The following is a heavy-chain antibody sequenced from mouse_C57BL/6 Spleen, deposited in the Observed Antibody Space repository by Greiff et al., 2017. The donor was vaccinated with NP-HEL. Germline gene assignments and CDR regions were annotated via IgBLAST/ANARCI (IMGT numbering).Heavy chain of an antibody. CDR2: ISDGGSYT. CDR1: GFTFSSYA. CDR3: ARDYGSSYEFDY. J-gene: IGHJ2*01. Sequence: EVKLVESGGGLVKPGGSLKLSCAASGFTFSSYAMSWVRQTPEKRLEWVATISDGGSYTYYPDNVKGRFTISRDNAKNNLYLQMSHLKSEDTAMYYCARDYGSSYEFDYWGQGTTLTVSS. D-gene: IGHD1-1*01. V-gene: IGHV5-4*01.